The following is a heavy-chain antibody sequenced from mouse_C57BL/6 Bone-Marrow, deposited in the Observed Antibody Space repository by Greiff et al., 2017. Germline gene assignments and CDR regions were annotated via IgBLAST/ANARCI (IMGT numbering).Heavy chain of an antibody. V-gene: IGHV1-12*01. D-gene: IGHD1-1*01. Sequence: QVQLQQSGAELVRPGASVKMSCKASGYTFTSYNMHWVKQTPNQGLEWIGAICPGNGDTSYTQKFKGQATLTVDKSSSTAYMQLSSLTSEDSAVYVCARWTYYYGSSYNWYFDVWGTGTTVTVSA. J-gene: IGHJ1*03. CDR3: ARWTYYYGSSYNWYFDV. CDR2: ICPGNGDT. CDR1: GYTFTSYN.